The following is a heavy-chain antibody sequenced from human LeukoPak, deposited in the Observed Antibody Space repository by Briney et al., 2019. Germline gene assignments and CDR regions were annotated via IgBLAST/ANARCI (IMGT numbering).Heavy chain of an antibody. CDR2: IYHGGST. D-gene: IGHD6-13*01. CDR3: ARNNGYSSSWSLLDC. CDR1: GGSISSSNW. Sequence: PSETLSLTCAVSGGSISSSNWWSWVRQPPGKGLEWIGEIYHGGSTNYNPSLKSRVTISVDKSKNQFSLKLSSVTAADTAVYYCARNNGYSSSWSLLDCWGQGTLVTVSS. V-gene: IGHV4-4*02. J-gene: IGHJ4*02.